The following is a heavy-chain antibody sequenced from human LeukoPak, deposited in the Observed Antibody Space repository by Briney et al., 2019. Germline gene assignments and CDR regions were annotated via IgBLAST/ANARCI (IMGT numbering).Heavy chain of an antibody. CDR1: GYTFTSYG. D-gene: IGHD3-10*01. V-gene: IGHV1-18*01. J-gene: IGHJ4*02. CDR2: ISAYNGNT. CDR3: ARDRGYYGERGYFDY. Sequence: ASVKVSCKASGYTFTSYGISWVRQAPGQGLEWMGWISAYNGNTNYAQKLQGRVTMTTDTSTSTAYMELRSLRSDDTAVYCCARDRGYYGERGYFDYWGQGTLVTVSS.